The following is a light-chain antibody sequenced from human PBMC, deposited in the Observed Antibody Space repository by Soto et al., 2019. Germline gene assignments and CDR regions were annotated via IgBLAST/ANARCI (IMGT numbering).Light chain of an antibody. CDR1: QSVIDNY. CDR2: GAS. Sequence: EIVLTQSPGTLSLSPGERATLSCRASQSVIDNYLAWYQQKPGQAPRLLIYGASSRATGIPDRFSGSGSGTDFTLTISRLEPEDFAVYYCQQYGSSPPSSTFGQGTRLEIK. J-gene: IGKJ5*01. V-gene: IGKV3-20*01. CDR3: QQYGSSPPSST.